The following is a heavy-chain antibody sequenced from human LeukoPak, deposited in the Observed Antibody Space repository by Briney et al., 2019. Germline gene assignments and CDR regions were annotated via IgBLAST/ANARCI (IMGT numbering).Heavy chain of an antibody. Sequence: SVNVSCKASGGTFSSYAISWVRQAPGQGLEWMGRIIPILGIANYAQKFQGRVTITADKSTSTAYMELSSLRSEDTAVYYCARGRNSSSWYDYWGQGTLVTVSS. D-gene: IGHD6-13*01. V-gene: IGHV1-69*04. CDR1: GGTFSSYA. CDR2: IIPILGIA. CDR3: ARGRNSSSWYDY. J-gene: IGHJ4*02.